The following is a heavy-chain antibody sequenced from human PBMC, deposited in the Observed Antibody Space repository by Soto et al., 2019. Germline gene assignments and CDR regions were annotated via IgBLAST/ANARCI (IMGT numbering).Heavy chain of an antibody. CDR2: IYYSGST. Sequence: SETLSLTCTVSGGSISSGGYYWSWIRQHPGEGLEWIGYIYYSGSTYYNPSLKSRVTISVDTSKNQFSLKLSSVTAAHTAVYYCARDFYCSGGSCYSGAPTWGQGTLVTVSS. D-gene: IGHD2-15*01. CDR3: ARDFYCSGGSCYSGAPT. J-gene: IGHJ5*02. V-gene: IGHV4-31*03. CDR1: GGSISSGGYY.